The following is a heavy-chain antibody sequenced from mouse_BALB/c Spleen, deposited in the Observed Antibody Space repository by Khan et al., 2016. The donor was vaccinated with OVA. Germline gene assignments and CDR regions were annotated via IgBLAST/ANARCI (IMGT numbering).Heavy chain of an antibody. CDR3: ARTARIKY. Sequence: VQLKESGPGLVKPSQSLSLTCTVTGYSITSGYGWNWIRQFPGNKLEWMDYIRYSGSTNYNPSLKNRISITRDTSKNQFFLQLNSVTTEDTATYYCARTARIKYWGQGTTLTVSS. CDR1: GYSITSGYG. J-gene: IGHJ2*01. V-gene: IGHV3-1*02. D-gene: IGHD1-2*01. CDR2: IRYSGST.